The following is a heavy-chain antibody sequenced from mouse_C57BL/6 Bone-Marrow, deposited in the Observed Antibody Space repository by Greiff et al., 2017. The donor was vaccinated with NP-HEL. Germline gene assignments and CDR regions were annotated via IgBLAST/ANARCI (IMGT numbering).Heavy chain of an antibody. CDR3: VYGNYEGYWYFDV. Sequence: QVQLQQPGAELVKPGASVKLSCKASGYTFTSYWMHWVKQRPGQGLEWIGMIHPNSGSTNYNEKFKSKATLTVDKSSSTAYMQLSSLTSEDSAVYYCVYGNYEGYWYFDVWGTGTTVTVSS. V-gene: IGHV1-64*01. D-gene: IGHD2-1*01. J-gene: IGHJ1*03. CDR1: GYTFTSYW. CDR2: IHPNSGST.